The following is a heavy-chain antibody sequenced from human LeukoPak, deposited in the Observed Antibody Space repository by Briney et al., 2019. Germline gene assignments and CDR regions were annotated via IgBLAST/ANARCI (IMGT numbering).Heavy chain of an antibody. CDR1: GGSFSGYY. Sequence: SETLSPTCAVYGGSFSGYYWSWIRQPPGKGLEWIGEINHSGSTNYNPSLKSRVTISVDTSKNQFSLKLSSVTAADTAVYYCARGRLSYYYDIRGCFDPWGQGTLVTVSS. J-gene: IGHJ5*01. CDR2: INHSGST. V-gene: IGHV4-34*01. CDR3: ARGRLSYYYDIRGCFDP. D-gene: IGHD3-22*01.